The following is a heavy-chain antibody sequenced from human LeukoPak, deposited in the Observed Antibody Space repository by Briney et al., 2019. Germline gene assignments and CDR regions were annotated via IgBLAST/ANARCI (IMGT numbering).Heavy chain of an antibody. CDR2: ISYDGSNK. Sequence: GGSLRLSCAASGFTFSSYGMHWVRQAPGKGLEWVAVISYDGSNKYYADSVKGRFTISRDNSKNTLYLQMSSLRAEDTAVYYCARGSTRSHMYYYDSSGYWGFGAFDIWGQGTMVTVSS. CDR3: ARGSTRSHMYYYDSSGYWGFGAFDI. D-gene: IGHD3-22*01. J-gene: IGHJ3*02. CDR1: GFTFSSYG. V-gene: IGHV3-30*19.